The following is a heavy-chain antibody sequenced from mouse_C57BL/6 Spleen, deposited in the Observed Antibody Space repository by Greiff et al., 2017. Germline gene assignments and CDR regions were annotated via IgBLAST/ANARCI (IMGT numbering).Heavy chain of an antibody. V-gene: IGHV1-81*01. J-gene: IGHJ4*01. Sequence: VQLQQSGAELARPGASVKLSCTASGYTFTSYGISWVKQRTGQGLEWIGEIYPRSGNTYYNEKFKGKATLTADKSSSTAYMELRSLTAEDSAVYFCARGDYSNYYAMDYWGQGTSVTVSS. CDR3: ARGDYSNYYAMDY. CDR1: GYTFTSYG. CDR2: IYPRSGNT. D-gene: IGHD2-5*01.